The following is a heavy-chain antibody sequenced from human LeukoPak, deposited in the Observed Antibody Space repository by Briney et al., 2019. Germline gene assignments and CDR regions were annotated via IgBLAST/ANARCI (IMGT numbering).Heavy chain of an antibody. CDR1: GFTFSSYW. CDR3: ARAPWESITIHYYYYMDV. D-gene: IGHD3-10*01. CDR2: IKQDGSEK. Sequence: SGGSLRLSCAASGFTFSSYWMSWVRQAPGKGLEWVANIKQDGSEKYYVDSVKGRFTISRDNAKNSLYLQMNSLRAEDTTVYYCARAPWESITIHYYYYMDVWGKGTTVTISS. J-gene: IGHJ6*03. V-gene: IGHV3-7*01.